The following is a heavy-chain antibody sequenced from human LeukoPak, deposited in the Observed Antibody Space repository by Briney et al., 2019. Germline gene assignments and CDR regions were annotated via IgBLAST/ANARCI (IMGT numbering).Heavy chain of an antibody. Sequence: PGGSLRLSCAASGFTFSSYSMNWVRQAPGKGLEWVSYVSRSGSTIYYADSVKGRFTISRDNAKNSLYLQMSSLRAEDTAVYYCAKIVVPAAYYFYGMDVWGQGTTVTVSS. CDR1: GFTFSSYS. V-gene: IGHV3-48*01. CDR2: VSRSGSTI. J-gene: IGHJ6*02. CDR3: AKIVVPAAYYFYGMDV. D-gene: IGHD2-2*01.